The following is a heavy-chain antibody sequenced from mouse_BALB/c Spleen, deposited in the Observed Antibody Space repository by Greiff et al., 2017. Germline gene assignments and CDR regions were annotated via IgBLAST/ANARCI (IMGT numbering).Heavy chain of an antibody. CDR2: ISNGGGST. CDR3: ARGNYAMDY. J-gene: IGHJ4*01. CDR1: GFTFSSYT. Sequence: VQLKQSGGGLVQPGGSLKLSCAASGFTFSSYTMSWVRQTPEKRLEWVAYISNGGGSTYYPDTVKGRFTISRDNAKNTLYLQMSSLKSEDTAMYYCARGNYAMDYWGQGTSVTVSS. V-gene: IGHV5-12-2*01.